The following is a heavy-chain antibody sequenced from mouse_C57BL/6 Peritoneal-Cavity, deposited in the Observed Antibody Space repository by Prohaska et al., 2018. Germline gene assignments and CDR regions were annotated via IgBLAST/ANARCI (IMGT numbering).Heavy chain of an antibody. J-gene: IGHJ3*01. CDR1: GFTFSSYG. CDR3: ATLTGFAY. D-gene: IGHD4-1*01. Sequence: EVQLVESGGDLVKPGGSLKLSCAASGFTFSSYGMSWVRQTPDNMLEWVATISSCCSYTYYPDIVKVRFTISRDNAKNTLYLQMSSLKSEDTAMYYCATLTGFAYWGQGTLVTVSA. V-gene: IGHV5-6*01. CDR2: ISSCCSYT.